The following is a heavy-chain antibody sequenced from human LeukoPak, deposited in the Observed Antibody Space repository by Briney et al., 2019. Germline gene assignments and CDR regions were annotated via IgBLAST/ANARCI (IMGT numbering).Heavy chain of an antibody. CDR1: GYIFTSYW. Sequence: GESLKISCNGSGYIFTSYWINWVRQTPGKGLEWMGRIDPSDSYTKYSPSFQVHVTISADKSISTAYLQWSSLKASDTDMYYCARRLYSGDEAYDYWGQGTLVTVSS. CDR2: IDPSDSYT. V-gene: IGHV5-10-1*01. D-gene: IGHD5-12*01. J-gene: IGHJ4*02. CDR3: ARRLYSGDEAYDY.